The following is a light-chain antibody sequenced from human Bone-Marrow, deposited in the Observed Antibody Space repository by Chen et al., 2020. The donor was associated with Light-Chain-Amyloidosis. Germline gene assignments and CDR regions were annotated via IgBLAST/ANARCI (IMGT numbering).Light chain of an antibody. CDR1: DLPTKY. V-gene: IGLV3-25*03. CDR2: RDT. Sequence: SYELSQPPSVPVSPGQTARITCSGDDLPTKYAYWYQQKLGQAPVLVIHRDTERPSGISERFSGSRSGTTATLTISGVQAEDEADYHCQSADSSGTYEVIFGGGTKLTVL. CDR3: QSADSSGTYEVI. J-gene: IGLJ2*01.